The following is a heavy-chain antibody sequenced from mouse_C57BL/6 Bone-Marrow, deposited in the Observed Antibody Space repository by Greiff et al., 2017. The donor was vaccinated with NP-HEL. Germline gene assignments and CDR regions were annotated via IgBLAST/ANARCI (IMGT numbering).Heavy chain of an antibody. Sequence: VQLQQSGAELVRPGTSVKMSCKASGYTFTNYWIGWAKQRPGHGLEWIGDIYPGGGYTNYNEKFKGKATLTADKSSSTAYMQFSSLTSEDSAIYYCARVPTPYAMDYWGQGTSVTVSS. CDR2: IYPGGGYT. V-gene: IGHV1-63*01. J-gene: IGHJ4*01. CDR1: GYTFTNYW. CDR3: ARVPTPYAMDY.